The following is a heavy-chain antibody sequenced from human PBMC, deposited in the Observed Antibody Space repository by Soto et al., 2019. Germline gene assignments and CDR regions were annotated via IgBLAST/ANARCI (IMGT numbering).Heavy chain of an antibody. Sequence: QVQLQESGPGLVKPSETLSLTCTVSGGSISSYYWSWIRQPPGKGLEWIGYIYYSGSTNYNPSLKSRVTISVDTSKNQFSLKLSSVTAADTAVYYCARLGVCSGGSCYYPYYFDHWGQGTLVTVSS. CDR3: ARLGVCSGGSCYYPYYFDH. CDR1: GGSISSYY. J-gene: IGHJ4*02. V-gene: IGHV4-59*08. D-gene: IGHD2-15*01. CDR2: IYYSGST.